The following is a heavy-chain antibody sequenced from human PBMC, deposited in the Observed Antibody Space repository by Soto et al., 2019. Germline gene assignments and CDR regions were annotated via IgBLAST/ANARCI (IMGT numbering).Heavy chain of an antibody. CDR3: AKGGGVIVSGDDP. D-gene: IGHD3-16*02. V-gene: IGHV1-69*02. J-gene: IGHJ5*02. CDR1: GGTFSSYT. Sequence: GASVKVSCKASGGTFSSYTISWVRQAPGQGLEWMGRIIPILGIANYAQKFQGRVTITADKSTSTAYMELSSLRSEDTAVYYCAKGGGVIVSGDDPWGQGTLVTVSS. CDR2: IIPILGIA.